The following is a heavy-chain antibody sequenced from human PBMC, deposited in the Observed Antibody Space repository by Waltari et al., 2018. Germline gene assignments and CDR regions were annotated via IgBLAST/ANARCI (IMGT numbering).Heavy chain of an antibody. J-gene: IGHJ6*03. CDR2: INHSGST. CDR1: GGSFSGYY. D-gene: IGHD5-12*01. Sequence: QVQLQQWGAGLLKPSETLSLTCAVYGGSFSGYYWSWIRQPPGKGLEWIGEINHSGSTNYNPSLKSRVTISVDTSKNQFSLKLSSVTAADTAVYYCARDRDGYNYYYYYMDVWGKGTTVTVSS. CDR3: ARDRDGYNYYYYYMDV. V-gene: IGHV4-34*01.